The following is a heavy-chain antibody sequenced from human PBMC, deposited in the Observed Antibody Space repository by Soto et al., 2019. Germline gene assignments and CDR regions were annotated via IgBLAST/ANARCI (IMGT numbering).Heavy chain of an antibody. Sequence: EVQLVESGGGLVKPGGSLRLSCAASGFTFSNVWMSWVRQAPGEGLEWVGRIKSKTDGGTAVYAAPVKGRFTISRDDSESTLYLQMDSLKTEDTAVYYCTTDLAYWRQGTLVTVSS. CDR2: IKSKTDGGTA. V-gene: IGHV3-15*01. J-gene: IGHJ4*02. CDR3: TTDLAY. CDR1: GFTFSNVW.